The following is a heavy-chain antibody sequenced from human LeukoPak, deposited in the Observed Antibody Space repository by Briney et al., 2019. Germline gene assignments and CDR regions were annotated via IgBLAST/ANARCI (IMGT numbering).Heavy chain of an antibody. CDR2: TYYRSKWYN. Sequence: SQTLSLTCAISGDSVSSNSAAWNWIRQSPSRGLEWLGRTYYRSKWYNDYAVSVKSRITINPDTSKNQFSLQLNSVTPEDTAVYYCARDVSSSWYPANWFDPWGQGTLSPSPQ. V-gene: IGHV6-1*01. CDR3: ARDVSSSWYPANWFDP. D-gene: IGHD6-13*01. CDR1: GDSVSSNSAA. J-gene: IGHJ5*02.